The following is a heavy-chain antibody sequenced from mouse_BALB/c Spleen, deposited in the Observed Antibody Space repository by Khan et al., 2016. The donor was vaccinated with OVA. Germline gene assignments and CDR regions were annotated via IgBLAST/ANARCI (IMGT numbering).Heavy chain of an antibody. CDR1: GYSITSDYA. D-gene: IGHD1-1*01. CDR3: ARKNYYGYAMDY. V-gene: IGHV3-2*02. CDR2: IRYGGST. Sequence: EVQLVESGPGLVKPSQSLSLTCTVTGYSITSDYAWDWIRQFPGNKLEWMGYIRYGGSTSYNPSLKSRISITRDTSTNQFFLQLNSVTTEDTATYYCARKNYYGYAMDYWGQGTSVTVSS. J-gene: IGHJ4*01.